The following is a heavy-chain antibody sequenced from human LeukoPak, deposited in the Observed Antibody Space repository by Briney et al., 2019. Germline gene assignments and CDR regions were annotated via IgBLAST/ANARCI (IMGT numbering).Heavy chain of an antibody. J-gene: IGHJ4*02. CDR1: GYTFTNYG. Sequence: ASVMVSCKASGYTFTNYGISWVRQAPGQGLEWMAWISANNGETRYAQNLQGRVTMTTDTSTGTAYMGLRSLRSDDTAVYYCARVLPSAHQMLSSDYWGQGTQVTVSS. V-gene: IGHV1-18*04. CDR3: ARVLPSAHQMLSSDY. D-gene: IGHD2-2*01. CDR2: ISANNGET.